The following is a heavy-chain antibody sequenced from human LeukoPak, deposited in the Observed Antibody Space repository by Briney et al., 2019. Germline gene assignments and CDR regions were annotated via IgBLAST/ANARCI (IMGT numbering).Heavy chain of an antibody. V-gene: IGHV3-21*01. CDR2: ISSSSSYI. CDR1: GFTFSSYT. CDR3: ARDPTPRYCSGGSCYTHYGMDV. D-gene: IGHD2-15*01. J-gene: IGHJ6*02. Sequence: GGSLRLSCAASGFTFSSYTMNWVRQAPGKGLEWVSSISSSSSYIYYADSVKGRLTISRDNAKNSLYLQMNSLRAEDTAVYYCARDPTPRYCSGGSCYTHYGMDVWGQGATVTVSS.